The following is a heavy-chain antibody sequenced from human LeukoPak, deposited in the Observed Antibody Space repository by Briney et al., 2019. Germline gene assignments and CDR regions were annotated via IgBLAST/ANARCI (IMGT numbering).Heavy chain of an antibody. D-gene: IGHD1-26*01. CDR3: TRAPRWGVDY. CDR2: INNDGTII. Sequence: PGGSLRLSCAASGFTFSSYWMHWVRQAPDKGLLWVSRINNDGTIISYADSVKGRFTISRDNAKKTLYLQMDSLRVEDTAVYYCTRAPRWGVDYWGQGTLVTVSS. V-gene: IGHV3-74*01. CDR1: GFTFSSYW. J-gene: IGHJ4*02.